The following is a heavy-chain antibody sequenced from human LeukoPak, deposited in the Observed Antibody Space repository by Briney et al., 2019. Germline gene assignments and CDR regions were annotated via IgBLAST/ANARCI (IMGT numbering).Heavy chain of an antibody. Sequence: GASVKVSCKASGYTFTGYYMHWVRQAPGQGLEWMGWINPNSGGTNSAQKFQGRVTMTRDTSINTAYMELNRLRSDDTAVYYCARTLYIAAAPGGFDYWGQGTLVTVSS. CDR1: GYTFTGYY. D-gene: IGHD6-13*01. J-gene: IGHJ4*02. V-gene: IGHV1-2*02. CDR3: ARTLYIAAAPGGFDY. CDR2: INPNSGGT.